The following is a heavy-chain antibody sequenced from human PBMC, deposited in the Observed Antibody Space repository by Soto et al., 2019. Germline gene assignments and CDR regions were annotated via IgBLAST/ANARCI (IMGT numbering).Heavy chain of an antibody. CDR3: AKGITSGGWGEFGELDYYYYGMDV. D-gene: IGHD3-10*01. Sequence: GGSLRLSCAASGFTFSSYAMSWVRQAPGKGLEWVSAISGSGGSTYYADSGKGRFTISRDNSKNTLYLQMNSLRAEDTAVYYCAKGITSGGWGEFGELDYYYYGMDVWGQGTTVTVSS. CDR2: ISGSGGST. CDR1: GFTFSSYA. V-gene: IGHV3-23*01. J-gene: IGHJ6*02.